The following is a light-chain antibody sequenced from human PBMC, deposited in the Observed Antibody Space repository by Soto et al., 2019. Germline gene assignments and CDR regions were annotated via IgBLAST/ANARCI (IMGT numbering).Light chain of an antibody. V-gene: IGKV3-15*01. CDR1: QSVSSN. J-gene: IGKJ1*01. Sequence: EIVMTQSPATLSVSPGERATLSCRASQSVSSNLAWYQQKPGQAPRLLIYGASTRATGIPAWFSGSGSGTEFTLTICSLQSEDFSVYYCQQYNNWPPTFGQGTKVEIK. CDR3: QQYNNWPPT. CDR2: GAS.